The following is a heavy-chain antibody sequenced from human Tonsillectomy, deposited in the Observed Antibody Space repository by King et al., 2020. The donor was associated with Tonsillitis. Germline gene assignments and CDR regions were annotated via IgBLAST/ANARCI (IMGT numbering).Heavy chain of an antibody. V-gene: IGHV3-30*18. J-gene: IGHJ6*02. CDR1: GFTFSSYG. Sequence: VQLVESGGGVVQPGRSLRLSCAASGFTFSSYGMHWVRQAPGKGLEWMAVISYDGSNKYYADSVKGRFTIPRDNSKNTLYLQMNSLRAEDTAVYYCAKGHSWWYGMDVWGQGTTVTVSS. D-gene: IGHD6-13*01. CDR2: ISYDGSNK. CDR3: AKGHSWWYGMDV.